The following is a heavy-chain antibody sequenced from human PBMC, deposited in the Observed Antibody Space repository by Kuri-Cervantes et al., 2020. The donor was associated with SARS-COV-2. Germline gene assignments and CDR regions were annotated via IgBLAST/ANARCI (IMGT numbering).Heavy chain of an antibody. CDR3: ARGTRYCSGGSCHYYFDY. J-gene: IGHJ4*01. CDR1: GGSISSYY. D-gene: IGHD2-15*01. Sequence: SETLSLTCTVSGGSISSYYWSWIRQPAGKGLEWIGRIYTSGSTNYNPSLKSRVTMSVDTSKNQFSLKLSSVTAADTAVYYCARGTRYCSGGSCHYYFDYWGHGTLVTVSS. CDR2: IYTSGST. V-gene: IGHV4-4*07.